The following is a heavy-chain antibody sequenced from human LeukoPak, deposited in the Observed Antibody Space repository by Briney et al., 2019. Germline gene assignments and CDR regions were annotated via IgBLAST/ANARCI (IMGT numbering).Heavy chain of an antibody. CDR2: IYTSGST. V-gene: IGHV4-4*07. CDR1: GGSISSYY. J-gene: IGHJ6*02. Sequence: SETLSLTCTVSGGSISSYYWSWIRQPAGKGLEWIGRIYTSGSTNYNPSLKSRVTMSVDTSKNQFSLKLSSVTAADTAVYYCARAKDDFWSGYYTLYYYYGMDVWGQGTTVTVSS. CDR3: ARAKDDFWSGYYTLYYYYGMDV. D-gene: IGHD3-3*01.